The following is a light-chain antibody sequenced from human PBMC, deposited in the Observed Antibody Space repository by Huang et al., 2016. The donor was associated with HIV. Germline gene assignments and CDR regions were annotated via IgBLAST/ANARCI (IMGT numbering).Light chain of an antibody. Sequence: DIQMSQSPSTLSASVGDRVTITCRASQRISSWLAWYQQKPGKAPKVLIYRASTLESGVPSRFSGSGSGTEFTLTVTSLQPDDFATYFCQQYQTYPWTFGRGTKVEVK. CDR3: QQYQTYPWT. V-gene: IGKV1-5*03. CDR2: RAS. J-gene: IGKJ1*01. CDR1: QRISSW.